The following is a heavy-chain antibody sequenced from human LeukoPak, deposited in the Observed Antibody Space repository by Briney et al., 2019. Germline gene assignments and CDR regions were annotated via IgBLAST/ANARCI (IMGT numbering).Heavy chain of an antibody. V-gene: IGHV3-74*01. CDR2: IISDDSST. D-gene: IGHD6-19*01. CDR3: AREMAYSSGRAFDI. Sequence: GGSLRLSCAAPGFTFSSYWMHWVRQTPGKGLVWVSRIISDDSSTSYADSVKGRFTISRDTAKNTLYLHMKRPRVEETAVYYCAREMAYSSGRAFDIWGQGIMVTVSS. J-gene: IGHJ3*02. CDR1: GFTFSSYW.